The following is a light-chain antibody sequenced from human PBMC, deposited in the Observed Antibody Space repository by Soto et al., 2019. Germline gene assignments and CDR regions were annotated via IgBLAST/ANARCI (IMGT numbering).Light chain of an antibody. J-gene: IGLJ3*02. CDR3: TSYAGSNIWV. CDR2: EVS. CDR1: SSDDGAYNY. V-gene: IGLV2-8*01. Sequence: QSVLTQPPSASGSPGQSVTISCTGTSSDDGAYNYVSWYQQYPGKAPKLMIYEVSKRPSGVPDRFSGSKSGKTASLTVSGLQPEDEADYYCTSYAGSNIWVFGGGTKVTVL.